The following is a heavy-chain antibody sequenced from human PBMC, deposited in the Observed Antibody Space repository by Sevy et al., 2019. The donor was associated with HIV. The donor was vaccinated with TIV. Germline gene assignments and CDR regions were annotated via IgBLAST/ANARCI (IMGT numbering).Heavy chain of an antibody. CDR2: IVVDSGNT. CDR1: GFTFTSSA. CDR3: AADRVAAAGIGAFDI. J-gene: IGHJ3*02. Sequence: ASVKVSCKASGFTFTSSAVQWVRQARGQRLEWIGWIVVDSGNTNYAQKFQERVTITRDMSTSTAYMELSSLRSEDTAVYYCAADRVAAAGIGAFDIWGQGSMVTVSS. V-gene: IGHV1-58*01. D-gene: IGHD6-13*01.